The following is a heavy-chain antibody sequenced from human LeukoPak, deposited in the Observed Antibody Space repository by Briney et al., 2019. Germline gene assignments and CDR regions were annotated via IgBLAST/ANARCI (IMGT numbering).Heavy chain of an antibody. V-gene: IGHV1-69*05. J-gene: IGHJ5*02. Sequence: ASVKVSCKASGGTFGSYAISWVRQAPGQGLEWMGGIIPIFGTANYAQKFQGRVTITTDESTSTAYMELSSLRSEDPAVYSCAPAVGYSYGTEGFDPWGQGTLVTVSS. D-gene: IGHD5-18*01. CDR1: GGTFGSYA. CDR2: IIPIFGTA. CDR3: APAVGYSYGTEGFDP.